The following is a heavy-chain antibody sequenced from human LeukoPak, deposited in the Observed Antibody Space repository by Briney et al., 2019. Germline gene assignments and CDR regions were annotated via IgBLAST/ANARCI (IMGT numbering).Heavy chain of an antibody. CDR2: IIPICGIP. CDR1: GGTFSSYA. V-gene: IGHV1-69*04. D-gene: IGHD3-22*01. Sequence: ASVKVSCKASGGTFSSYAISGVRQAPGQGLEWMGRIIPICGIPNYAQKFQGRVTITADKSTRKAYMSMSSMRSEETAVYCCARDTYDSSGYSAYYFDYWGQGTLVTVSS. J-gene: IGHJ4*02. CDR3: ARDTYDSSGYSAYYFDY.